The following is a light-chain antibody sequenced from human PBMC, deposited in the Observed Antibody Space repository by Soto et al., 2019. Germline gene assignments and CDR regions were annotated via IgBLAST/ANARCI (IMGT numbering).Light chain of an antibody. V-gene: IGKV1-17*01. CDR2: AAS. J-gene: IGKJ2*01. Sequence: DIQMTQSPSSLPASVGDRVTIICRASQGIRHDLGWYQQKPGKAPKRLIYAASGLDGGVPSRFSGSGSGTEFTLTISSLQPEDFATYYCLQHTTYPYTFGQGTKLEIK. CDR1: QGIRHD. CDR3: LQHTTYPYT.